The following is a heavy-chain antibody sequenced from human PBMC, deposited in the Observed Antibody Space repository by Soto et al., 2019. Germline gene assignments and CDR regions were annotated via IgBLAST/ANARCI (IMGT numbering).Heavy chain of an antibody. CDR2: ISYDGSNK. D-gene: IGHD2-2*01. CDR3: VRDSARIVVVPPVDGDNWLDP. Sequence: LRLSCAASGFTFSSYAMHWVRQAPGKGLEWVAVISYDGSNKYYADSVKGRFTISRDNSKNTLYLQMNSLRAEDTAVYYCVRDSARIVVVPPVDGDNWLDPWGQGTLVTVSS. V-gene: IGHV3-30-3*01. CDR1: GFTFSSYA. J-gene: IGHJ5*02.